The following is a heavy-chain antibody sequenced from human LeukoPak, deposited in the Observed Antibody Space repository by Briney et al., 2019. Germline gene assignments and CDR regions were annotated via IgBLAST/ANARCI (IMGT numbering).Heavy chain of an antibody. CDR2: IKQDGSEK. J-gene: IGHJ3*02. CDR1: GFTFNSYW. CDR3: ARVPPTVGSSDI. Sequence: GGALRLSCAASGFTFNSYWMSWVRQAPGKGLEWVANIKQDGSEKYYVDSVKGRFTISRDNAENSLYLQMNSLRAEDTAVYYCARVPPTVGSSDIWGQGTMVTVSS. D-gene: IGHD5/OR15-5a*01. V-gene: IGHV3-7*01.